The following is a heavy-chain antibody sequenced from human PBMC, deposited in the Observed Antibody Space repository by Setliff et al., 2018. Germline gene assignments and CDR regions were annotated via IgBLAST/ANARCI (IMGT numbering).Heavy chain of an antibody. J-gene: IGHJ4*02. Sequence: SETLSLTCAVSGYSISSPHYWGWIRQPPGKGPEWIGSIFYSGRTFYNPSLKSRVTISVDTSKNQFSLTLSSVTAADTAVYYCARLPNYVWGSPVDYWGQGTLVTVSS. V-gene: IGHV4-38-2*01. D-gene: IGHD3-16*01. CDR2: IFYSGRT. CDR3: ARLPNYVWGSPVDY. CDR1: GYSISSPHY.